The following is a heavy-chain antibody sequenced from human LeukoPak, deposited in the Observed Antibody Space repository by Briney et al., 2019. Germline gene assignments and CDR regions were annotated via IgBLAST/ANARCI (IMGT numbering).Heavy chain of an antibody. J-gene: IGHJ4*02. V-gene: IGHV3-53*01. CDR3: ARGSAGDTAMAPTMVRGSQPYYFDY. CDR2: IYSGGST. D-gene: IGHD3-10*01. Sequence: GGSLRLSCAASGFTVSSNYMSWVRQAPGKGLEWVSVIYSGGSTYYADSVKGRFTISRDNSKNTLDLQMNSLRAEDTAVYYCARGSAGDTAMAPTMVRGSQPYYFDYWGQGTLVTVSS. CDR1: GFTVSSNY.